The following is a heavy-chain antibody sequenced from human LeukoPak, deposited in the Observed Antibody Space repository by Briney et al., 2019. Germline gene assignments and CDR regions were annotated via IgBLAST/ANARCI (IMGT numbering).Heavy chain of an antibody. Sequence: GKSLRLSCAASGFTFSSYWMTWVRQAPGKGLEWVANIKQDGSEKYYVDSVKGRFTISRDNSKNTLYLQMNSLRAEDTAVYYCAKCPGSTYYYGSGMFDYWGQGTLVTVSS. CDR1: GFTFSSYW. V-gene: IGHV3-7*03. CDR3: AKCPGSTYYYGSGMFDY. J-gene: IGHJ4*02. CDR2: IKQDGSEK. D-gene: IGHD3-10*01.